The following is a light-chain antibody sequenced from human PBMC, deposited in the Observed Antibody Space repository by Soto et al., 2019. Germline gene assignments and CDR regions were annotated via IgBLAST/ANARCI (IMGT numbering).Light chain of an antibody. CDR1: QSVSSGY. Sequence: EIVLTQSPGTLSLYPGERATLSCRASQSVSSGYLAWYQQKPGQAPRLLIYGASSRATVIPDRFSGSGSGTDFTLTISRHEPEDFAVYYCQQCVISPPTFGPGTNVHIK. CDR3: QQCVISPPT. CDR2: GAS. V-gene: IGKV3-20*01. J-gene: IGKJ3*01.